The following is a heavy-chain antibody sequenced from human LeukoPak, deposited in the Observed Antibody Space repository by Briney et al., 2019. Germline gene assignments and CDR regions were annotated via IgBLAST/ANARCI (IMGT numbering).Heavy chain of an antibody. CDR2: IYYGGTT. CDR3: TRHKSGYDYFHY. D-gene: IGHD5-12*01. CDR1: GGSISSSRYC. Sequence: PSETLPHPRTVSGGSISSSRYCWGWIRQPPGKGLEWIGCIYYGGTTYYNPSLKSRVTMSVDTSKNQFSLKVSSVTAADTAVYYCTRHKSGYDYFHYWGQGTLVTVSS. J-gene: IGHJ4*02. V-gene: IGHV4-39*01.